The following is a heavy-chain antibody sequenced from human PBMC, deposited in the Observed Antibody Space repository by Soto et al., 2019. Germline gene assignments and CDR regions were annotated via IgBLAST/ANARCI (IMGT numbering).Heavy chain of an antibody. J-gene: IGHJ4*02. CDR2: ISYGGDNK. D-gene: IGHD6-13*01. CDR3: AKARHSTSWYGLEADF. V-gene: IGHV3-30*09. Sequence: QVQLVESGGGVVQPGRSLRLSCAASGFIFSDYAMHWVRQAPGKGLEWVAVISYGGDNKYYADSVRRRFAISRDNLKNTLDLQMNSLNPEDTAVYHCAKARHSTSWYGLEADFWGQGTLVTVSS. CDR1: GFIFSDYA.